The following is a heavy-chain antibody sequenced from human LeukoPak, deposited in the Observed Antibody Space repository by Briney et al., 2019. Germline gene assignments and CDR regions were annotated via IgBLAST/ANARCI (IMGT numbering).Heavy chain of an antibody. CDR3: ARENYGDYDAFDI. J-gene: IGHJ3*02. CDR2: IRYDGSNK. D-gene: IGHD4-17*01. CDR1: GFIFSSYG. V-gene: IGHV3-30*02. Sequence: GGSLRLSCAASGFIFSSYGMHWVRQTPGKGLEWVAFIRYDGSNKFYADSVKGRFTISRDNSKNTLYLQMNSLRAEDTAVYYCARENYGDYDAFDIWGQGTLVTVSS.